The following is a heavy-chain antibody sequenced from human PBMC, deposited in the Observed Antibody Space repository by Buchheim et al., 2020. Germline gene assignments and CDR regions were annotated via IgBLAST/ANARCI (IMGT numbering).Heavy chain of an antibody. D-gene: IGHD4-11*01. CDR3: VRASSTVRAYYYGMDV. Sequence: EVQLVESGGVLVQPGGSLRLSCAASGFMFSTYWMSWVRQAPGKGLEWVANIKQDGSEKNYVDSVEGRFTISRDNAKNSLDLQMNSLRVEDTGAYFCVRASSTVRAYYYGMDVWGQGTT. CDR2: IKQDGSEK. V-gene: IGHV3-7*04. CDR1: GFMFSTYW. J-gene: IGHJ6*02.